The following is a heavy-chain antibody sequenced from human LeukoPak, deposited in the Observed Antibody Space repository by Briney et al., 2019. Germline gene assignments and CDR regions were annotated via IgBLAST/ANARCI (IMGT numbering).Heavy chain of an antibody. Sequence: PSETLSLTCAVSGGSISSGSYSWSWIRQPPGKGLEWIGYIYPRGSTYYNPSLKSRVTISVDTSKNQFSLKLSSVTAADTAVYYCARSGITMTYPFNYWGQGTLVTVSS. CDR3: ARSGITMTYPFNY. V-gene: IGHV4-30-2*01. CDR1: GGSISSGSYS. D-gene: IGHD3-22*01. J-gene: IGHJ4*02. CDR2: IYPRGST.